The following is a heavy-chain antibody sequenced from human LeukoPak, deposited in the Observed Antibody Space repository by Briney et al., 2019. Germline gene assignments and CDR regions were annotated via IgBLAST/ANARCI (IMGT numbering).Heavy chain of an antibody. J-gene: IGHJ4*02. Sequence: GRSLRLSCAASGFTFDDYAVHWVRQAPGKGLEWVSGISWNSGSIGYADSVKGRFTISRDNAKNSLYLQMNSLRAEDTALYYCAKEGAAGSFDYWGQGTLVTVSS. D-gene: IGHD6-13*01. CDR2: ISWNSGSI. CDR3: AKEGAAGSFDY. V-gene: IGHV3-9*01. CDR1: GFTFDDYA.